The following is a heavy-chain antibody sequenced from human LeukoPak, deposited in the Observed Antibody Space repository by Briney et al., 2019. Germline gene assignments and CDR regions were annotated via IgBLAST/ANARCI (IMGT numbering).Heavy chain of an antibody. CDR1: GFTFSSYA. J-gene: IGHJ6*03. Sequence: GGSLRLSCAASGFTFSSYAMSWVRQAPGKGLEWVSAISGSGGSTYYADSVKGRFTISRDNSKNTLYLQMNSLRAEDTAVYYCARVSNYYYYYMDVWGKGTTVTVSS. V-gene: IGHV3-23*01. CDR3: ARVSNYYYYYMDV. CDR2: ISGSGGST.